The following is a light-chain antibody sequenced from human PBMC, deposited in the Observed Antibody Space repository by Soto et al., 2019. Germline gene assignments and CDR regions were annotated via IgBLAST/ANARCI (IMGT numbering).Light chain of an antibody. CDR2: EVG. CDR3: SSYTSTSSVV. Sequence: QSALTQPASVSGSPGQSITISCTGTSNDVGGYNYVSWYQQHPGKAPRLMIYEVGNRPSGVSNRFSGSKSGNSASLTISGLQAEDEADYYCSSYTSTSSVVFGTGTKLTVL. V-gene: IGLV2-14*01. J-gene: IGLJ1*01. CDR1: SNDVGGYNY.